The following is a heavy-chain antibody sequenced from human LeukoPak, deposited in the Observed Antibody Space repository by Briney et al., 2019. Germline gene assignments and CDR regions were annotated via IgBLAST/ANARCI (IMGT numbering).Heavy chain of an antibody. Sequence: SETLSLTCAVYGGSFSGYYWSWIRQPPGKGLGWIGEINHSGSTNYNPSLKSRVTISVDTSKNQFSLKLSSVTAADTAVYYCARSRRITMVRGVKIPPFDPWGQGTLVTVSS. D-gene: IGHD3-10*01. CDR1: GGSFSGYY. CDR2: INHSGST. J-gene: IGHJ5*02. CDR3: ARSRRITMVRGVKIPPFDP. V-gene: IGHV4-34*01.